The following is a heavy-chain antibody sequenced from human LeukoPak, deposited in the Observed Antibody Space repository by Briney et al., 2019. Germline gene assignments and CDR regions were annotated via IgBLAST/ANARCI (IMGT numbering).Heavy chain of an antibody. Sequence: ASVKVSCKASGGTFSSYTISWVRQAPGQGLKWMGRIIRILGIANYAQKFQGRVTITADESTSTAYMELSSLRSEDTAVYYCARDLLPAALYFDYWGQGTLVTVSS. D-gene: IGHD2-2*01. J-gene: IGHJ4*02. CDR2: IIRILGIA. CDR3: ARDLLPAALYFDY. V-gene: IGHV1-69*04. CDR1: GGTFSSYT.